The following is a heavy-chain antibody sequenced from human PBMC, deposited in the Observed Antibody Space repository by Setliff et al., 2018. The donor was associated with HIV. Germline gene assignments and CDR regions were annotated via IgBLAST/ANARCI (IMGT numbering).Heavy chain of an antibody. Sequence: GGSLRLSCAASGFTFSSYSMNWVRQAPGKGLEWVSSISSSSSYIYYADSVKGRFTISRDNAKNTLYLQMNSLRAEDTAVYYCARDSDYYGSGSYYRLGDKWYFDLWGRGTLVTVSS. D-gene: IGHD3-10*01. CDR3: ARDSDYYGSGSYYRLGDKWYFDL. J-gene: IGHJ2*01. CDR1: GFTFSSYS. V-gene: IGHV3-21*01. CDR2: ISSSSSYI.